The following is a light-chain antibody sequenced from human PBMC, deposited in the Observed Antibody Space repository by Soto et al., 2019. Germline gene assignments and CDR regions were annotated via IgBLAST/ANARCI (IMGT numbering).Light chain of an antibody. CDR3: QQRSNLVS. CDR1: QSVLTY. V-gene: IGKV3-11*01. Sequence: ILLTQSPATLSLSPGERATLSCRASQSVLTYLVWYQQKPGQAPRLLIYDASNRAAGIPDRFSGSGSGTDFTLTISSLEPEDFAIYYCQQRSNLVSFGQGTKVDIK. CDR2: DAS. J-gene: IGKJ1*01.